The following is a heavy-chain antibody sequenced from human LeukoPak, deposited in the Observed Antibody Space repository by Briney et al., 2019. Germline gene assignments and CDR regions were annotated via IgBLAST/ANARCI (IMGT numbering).Heavy chain of an antibody. D-gene: IGHD3-10*01. CDR3: AKGLYHYYGSGSYTLDY. Sequence: GGSLRLSCAASGFTFSSYAMGWVRQAPGKGLEWVSAISGSGGSTYYADSVKGRFTISRDNSKNTLYLQMNSLRAEDTAVYYCAKGLYHYYGSGSYTLDYWGQGTLVTVSS. V-gene: IGHV3-23*01. CDR2: ISGSGGST. CDR1: GFTFSSYA. J-gene: IGHJ4*02.